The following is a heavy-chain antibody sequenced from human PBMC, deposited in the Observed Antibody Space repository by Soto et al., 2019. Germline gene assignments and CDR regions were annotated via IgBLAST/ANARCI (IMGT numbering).Heavy chain of an antibody. D-gene: IGHD3-10*01. CDR3: ARAQYYYGSGEVIDY. CDR2: IYYSGST. Sequence: SETLSLTCTVSGGSISSGDYYWSWIRQPPGKGLEWIGYIYYSGSTYYNPSLKSRVTISVDTSKNQFSLKLSSVTAADTAVYYCARAQYYYGSGEVIDYWGQGTLVNVSS. J-gene: IGHJ4*02. V-gene: IGHV4-30-4*01. CDR1: GGSISSGDYY.